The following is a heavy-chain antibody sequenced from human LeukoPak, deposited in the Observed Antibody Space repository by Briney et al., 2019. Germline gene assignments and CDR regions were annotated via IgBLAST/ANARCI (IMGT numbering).Heavy chain of an antibody. CDR1: GFSFSSYN. V-gene: IGHV3-53*01. CDR2: IYSGGST. Sequence: GGSLRLSCAASGFSFSSYNMNWVRQAPGKGLEWVSVIYSGGSTYYADSVKGRFTISRDNSKNTLYLQMNSLRADDTAVYYCAKESTVTPGNVNWFDSWGQGTLVTVSS. J-gene: IGHJ5*01. D-gene: IGHD4-17*01. CDR3: AKESTVTPGNVNWFDS.